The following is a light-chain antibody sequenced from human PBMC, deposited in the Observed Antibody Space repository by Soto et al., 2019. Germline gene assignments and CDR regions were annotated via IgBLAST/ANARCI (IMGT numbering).Light chain of an antibody. V-gene: IGKV3-20*01. CDR3: QQFSSYPLT. CDR1: QSVSSN. J-gene: IGKJ4*01. Sequence: IVLTQSPGTLSLSPWERATLSCRASQSVSSNLAWYQQKPGQAPRLLIYGASNRATGIPDRFSGSGSGTDFTLTISRLEPEDFAVYYCQQFSSYPLTFGGGTKVDIK. CDR2: GAS.